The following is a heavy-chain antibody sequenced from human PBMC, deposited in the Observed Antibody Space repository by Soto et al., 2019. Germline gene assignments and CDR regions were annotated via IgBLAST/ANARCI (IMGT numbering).Heavy chain of an antibody. CDR3: ARMSKDDSNTSLYGLAV. CDR2: IYWDHEK. J-gene: IGHJ6*02. D-gene: IGHD3-22*01. Sequence: QITLKESGPTLVKPTQTLTLTCTFSGFSLHTSGVGVGWIRQPPGKALEWLALIYWDHEKRYSPSLRSRLTNTTATSKRRVVLAPTPVEPLDTAAHFCARMSKDDSNTSLYGLAVWGPGATVTVSS. V-gene: IGHV2-5*02. CDR1: GFSLHTSGVG.